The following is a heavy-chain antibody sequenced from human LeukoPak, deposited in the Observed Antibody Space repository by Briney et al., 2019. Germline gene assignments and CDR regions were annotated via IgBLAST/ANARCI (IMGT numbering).Heavy chain of an antibody. CDR2: ISGSGGST. Sequence: GGSLRLPCAASGFTFSSYAMSWVRQAPGKGLEWVSAISGSGGSTYYADSVKGRFTISRDNSKNTLYLQMNSLRAEDTAVYYCAKVIFIAVAGTDPDAFDIWGQGTMVTVSS. CDR1: GFTFSSYA. CDR3: AKVIFIAVAGTDPDAFDI. V-gene: IGHV3-23*01. D-gene: IGHD6-19*01. J-gene: IGHJ3*02.